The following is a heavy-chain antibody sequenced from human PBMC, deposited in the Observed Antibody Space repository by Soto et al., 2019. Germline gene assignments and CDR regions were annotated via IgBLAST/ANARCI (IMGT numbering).Heavy chain of an antibody. CDR2: ISGSGGST. CDR1: GCTFSSYA. J-gene: IGHJ4*02. D-gene: IGHD5-12*01. Sequence: PGGSLRLSCAASGCTFSSYAMSWVRQAPGKGLEWVSAISGSGGSTYYADSVKGRFTISRDNSKNTLYLQMNSLRAEDTAVYYCAKVPIVATISFDYWGQGTLVTVSS. CDR3: AKVPIVATISFDY. V-gene: IGHV3-23*01.